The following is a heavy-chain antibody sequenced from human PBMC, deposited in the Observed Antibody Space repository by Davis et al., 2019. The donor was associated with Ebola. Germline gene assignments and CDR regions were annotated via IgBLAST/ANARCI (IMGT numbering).Heavy chain of an antibody. CDR3: TTAQYSSGWYDWYFDL. J-gene: IGHJ2*01. CDR2: IKSKTDGGTT. D-gene: IGHD6-19*01. CDR1: GFTFSNAW. Sequence: PGGSLRLSCAASGFTFSNAWMSWVRQAPGKGLEWVGRIKSKTDGGTTDYAAPVKGRFTISRDDSKNTLYLQMNSLKTEDTAVYYCTTAQYSSGWYDWYFDLWGRGTLVTVSS. V-gene: IGHV3-15*01.